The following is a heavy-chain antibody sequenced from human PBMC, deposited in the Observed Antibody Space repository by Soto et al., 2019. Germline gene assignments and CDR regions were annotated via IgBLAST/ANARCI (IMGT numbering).Heavy chain of an antibody. CDR1: GDSILSGVYY. J-gene: IGHJ2*01. V-gene: IGHV4-31*03. CDR2: IYSIGTT. D-gene: IGHD6-6*01. Sequence: QVQLQESGPGLVKPSETLSLQCSVSGDSILSGVYYWTWIRQHPGKGLEWIGYIYSIGTTFYNPSLKCRVSISVDVSKNLFSLTLTSATAADTAVYYCARRQKSAPTVHWFFDLWGRGTLVTVSS. CDR3: ARRQKSAPTVHWFFDL.